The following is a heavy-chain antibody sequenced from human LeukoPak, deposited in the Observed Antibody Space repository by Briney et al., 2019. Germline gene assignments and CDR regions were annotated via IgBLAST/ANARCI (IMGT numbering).Heavy chain of an antibody. J-gene: IGHJ4*02. V-gene: IGHV3-23*01. CDR1: RFAFHNYA. Sequence: GGSLRLSCAASRFAFHNYAMTWIRQAPERGLEWVSAIGSSGGDTYYADSMQGRFAISRDNSKSTLYLRLDSLTAADTAVYYCARGGVSYFGELLPNYWGQGTLVTVSS. CDR2: IGSSGGDT. D-gene: IGHD3-10*01. CDR3: ARGGVSYFGELLPNY.